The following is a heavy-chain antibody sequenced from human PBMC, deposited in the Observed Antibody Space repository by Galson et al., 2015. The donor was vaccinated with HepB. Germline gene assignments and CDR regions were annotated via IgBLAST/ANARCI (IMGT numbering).Heavy chain of an antibody. D-gene: IGHD1-1*01. CDR1: GFTFSSYA. J-gene: IGHJ3*02. V-gene: IGHV3-23*01. Sequence: SLRLSCAASGFTFSSYAMSWVRQAPGKGLEWVSAISGSGGSTYYADSVKGRFTISRDNSKNTLYLQMNSLRAEDTAVYYCAKVFRGTLAPFDIWGQGTMVTVSS. CDR2: ISGSGGST. CDR3: AKVFRGTLAPFDI.